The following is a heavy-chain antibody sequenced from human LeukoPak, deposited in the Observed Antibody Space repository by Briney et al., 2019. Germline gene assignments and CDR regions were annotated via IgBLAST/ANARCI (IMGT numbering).Heavy chain of an antibody. CDR2: IIPIFGTA. J-gene: IGHJ4*02. CDR3: ASAPQLGVFDY. D-gene: IGHD6-13*01. Sequence: ASVKVSFKASGGTFSSYAISWVRQAPGQGLEWMGGIIPIFGTANYAQKFQGRVTITTDESTSTAYMELSSLRSEDTAVYYCASAPQLGVFDYWGQGTLVTVSS. CDR1: GGTFSSYA. V-gene: IGHV1-69*05.